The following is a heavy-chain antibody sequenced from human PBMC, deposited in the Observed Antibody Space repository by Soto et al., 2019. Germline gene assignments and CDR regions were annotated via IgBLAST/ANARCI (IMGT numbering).Heavy chain of an antibody. D-gene: IGHD1-7*01. CDR3: TTVGDASKTSS. CDR2: IHYSGTP. Sequence: QVQLQESGPGLVAPSQTLSLTCTVSVVSISSPPHNWSWIRQYPGKGLEWIGFIHYSGTPYYTPSLKSRVAISGSTSRNDFSLRLSSVTAAEPAVYYCTTVGDASKTSSWGQVTLVTVAS. J-gene: IGHJ5*02. V-gene: IGHV4-31*03. CDR1: VVSISSPPHN.